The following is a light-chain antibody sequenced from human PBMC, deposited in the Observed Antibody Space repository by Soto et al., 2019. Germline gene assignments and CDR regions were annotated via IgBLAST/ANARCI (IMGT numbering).Light chain of an antibody. CDR3: QQFNNWTWT. CDR1: QSVRSS. Sequence: DIFMTHSPGTMSVSPGERATLSCRASQSVRSSLAWYPPKHGQAPRLLIYGASTRAIGIPARFSGSGYGTELTITISSMKYEDFEVYLCQQFNNWTWTFGQGTKVDIK. J-gene: IGKJ1*01. CDR2: GAS. V-gene: IGKV3-15*01.